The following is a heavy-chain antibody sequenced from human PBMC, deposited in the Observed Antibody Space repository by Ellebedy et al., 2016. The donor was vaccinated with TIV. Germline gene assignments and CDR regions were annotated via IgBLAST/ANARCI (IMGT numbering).Heavy chain of an antibody. D-gene: IGHD3-10*01. CDR3: ATGGRGDPGVRGVTTLDY. CDR2: IIPTFATP. J-gene: IGHJ4*02. CDR1: GGTFSTSA. V-gene: IGHV1-69*13. Sequence: AASVKVSCKSSGGTFSTSAISWVRQAPGQGLEWMGMIIPTFATPTYAQNLQGRVTITADESTSTAYMELSSLRSEDTACYYCATGGRGDPGVRGVTTLDYWGQGTLVTVSS.